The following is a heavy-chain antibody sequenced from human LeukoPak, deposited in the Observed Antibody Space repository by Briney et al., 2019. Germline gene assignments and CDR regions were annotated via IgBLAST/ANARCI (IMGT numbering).Heavy chain of an antibody. J-gene: IGHJ4*02. D-gene: IGHD6-13*01. Sequence: QPGGSLRLSCAASGFIFSSYSMHWVRQAPGKGLEWVAVIWYDGSNKYYADSVKGRFTISRDNSKNTLYLQMYSLRAEDTAVYYCVRGAPYEYSSSWDRDYWGQGTLDTVSS. V-gene: IGHV3-33*01. CDR1: GFIFSSYS. CDR2: IWYDGSNK. CDR3: VRGAPYEYSSSWDRDY.